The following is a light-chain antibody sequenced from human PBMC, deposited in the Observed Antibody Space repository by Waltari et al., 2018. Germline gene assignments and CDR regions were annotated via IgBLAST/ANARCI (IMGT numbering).Light chain of an antibody. J-gene: IGKJ1*01. CDR2: WAS. CDR1: QRVLYNSDNKNY. CDR3: QQYYGTPPRT. V-gene: IGKV4-1*01. Sequence: DIVMTQSPDSLAVSLGERATINCKSSQRVLYNSDNKNYLAWYQQKPGQPPKLLIYWASTRESGVPDRFSGSGSGTDFTLTITSLQAEDVAVYYCQQYYGTPPRTFGQGTKVEIK.